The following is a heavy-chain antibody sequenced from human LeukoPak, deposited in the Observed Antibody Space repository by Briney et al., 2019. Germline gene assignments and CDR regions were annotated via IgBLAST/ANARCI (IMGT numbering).Heavy chain of an antibody. V-gene: IGHV3-48*01. CDR2: ISSCSSTI. CDR1: GFTFSSYS. J-gene: IGHJ4*02. D-gene: IGHD2-15*01. Sequence: GGSLRLSCAASGFTFSSYSMNWVRQAPGKGLEWVSYISSCSSTIYYADSVKGRFTISRDNAKNSLYLQMNSLRAEDTAVYYCARGGYPYWGQGTLVTVSS. CDR3: ARGGYPY.